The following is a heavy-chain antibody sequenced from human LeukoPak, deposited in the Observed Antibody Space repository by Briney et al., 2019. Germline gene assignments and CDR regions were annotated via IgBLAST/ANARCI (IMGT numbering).Heavy chain of an antibody. Sequence: GGSLRLSCAASGFTLSSYSINWVRQAPGKGLEWVSSISSSSTYIYYADSVKGRFTISRDNAKNSLDLQMNSLRAEDTVVYYCARDAGQWELLAPDYWGQGTLVTVSS. CDR1: GFTLSSYS. J-gene: IGHJ4*02. V-gene: IGHV3-21*01. D-gene: IGHD1-26*01. CDR3: ARDAGQWELLAPDY. CDR2: ISSSSTYI.